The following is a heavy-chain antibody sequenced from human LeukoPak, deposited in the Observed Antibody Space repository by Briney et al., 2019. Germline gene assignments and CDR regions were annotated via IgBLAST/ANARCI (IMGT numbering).Heavy chain of an antibody. V-gene: IGHV3-66*01. Sequence: GGSLRLSCAASGVTVSNNFMLWVRQAPGKGLEWVSLIYSGGDTHYADSVKGRFTISRDHSKNTLYLQMNNLRAEDTAVYYCARDPPAVAINTYGWGQGTLVTVSS. J-gene: IGHJ4*02. CDR3: ARDPPAVAINTYG. CDR2: IYSGGDT. D-gene: IGHD5-24*01. CDR1: GVTVSNNF.